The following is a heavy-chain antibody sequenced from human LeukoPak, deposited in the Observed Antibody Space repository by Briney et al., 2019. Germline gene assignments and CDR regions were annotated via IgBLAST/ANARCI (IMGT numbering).Heavy chain of an antibody. Sequence: SETLSLTCTVSGGSISSSSYYWGWIRQPPGKGLEWIGRIYTSGSTNYNPSLKSRVTISVDTSKNQFSLKLSSVTAADTAVYYCARVPLSAAAGRPLDYWGQGTLVTVSS. CDR1: GGSISSSSYY. CDR2: IYTSGST. J-gene: IGHJ4*02. D-gene: IGHD6-13*01. CDR3: ARVPLSAAAGRPLDY. V-gene: IGHV4-39*07.